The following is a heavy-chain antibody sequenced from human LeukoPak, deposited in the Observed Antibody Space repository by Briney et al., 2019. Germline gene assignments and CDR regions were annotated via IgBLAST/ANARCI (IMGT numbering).Heavy chain of an antibody. CDR2: ISSSGSTI. D-gene: IGHD3-10*02. J-gene: IGHJ6*04. CDR1: GFTFCRYA. Sequence: RGSLRLSCAASGFTFCRYAMNWVRHAPGKGRGWVSYISSSGSTIYYAHSVKGRFTISRDNAKNPLYMQMNSLRAEDTAVYYCAELGITMIGGVWGKGTTVTISS. CDR3: AELGITMIGGV. V-gene: IGHV3-48*03.